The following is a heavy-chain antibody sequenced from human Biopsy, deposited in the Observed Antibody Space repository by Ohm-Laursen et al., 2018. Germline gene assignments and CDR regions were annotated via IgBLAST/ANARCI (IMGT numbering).Heavy chain of an antibody. Sequence: GASVKASCKAFGDAFLGYYLHSVRHAPGHGLEWMVSIYPNRGGTDFAQRFQGRVSMTRDTSVSTAYLELSSLRSDDPAIYCGARDLLEWSLHFWGQGTLVTVSS. CDR1: GDAFLGYY. V-gene: IGHV1-2*02. J-gene: IGHJ4*02. D-gene: IGHD3-3*01. CDR3: ARDLLEWSLHF. CDR2: IYPNRGGT.